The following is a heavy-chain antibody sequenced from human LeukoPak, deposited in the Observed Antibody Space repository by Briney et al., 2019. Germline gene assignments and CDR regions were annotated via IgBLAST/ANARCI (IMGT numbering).Heavy chain of an antibody. Sequence: GGFLRLSCAASGFTFSSYWMSWVRQAPGKGLEWVANIKQDGSEKYYVDSVKGRFTISRDNAKNSLYLQMNSLRAEDTAVYYCARGIIGSSSWLYRDQTWFDPWGQGTLVTVSS. CDR2: IKQDGSEK. J-gene: IGHJ5*02. CDR1: GFTFSSYW. V-gene: IGHV3-7*01. D-gene: IGHD6-13*01. CDR3: ARGIIGSSSWLYRDQTWFDP.